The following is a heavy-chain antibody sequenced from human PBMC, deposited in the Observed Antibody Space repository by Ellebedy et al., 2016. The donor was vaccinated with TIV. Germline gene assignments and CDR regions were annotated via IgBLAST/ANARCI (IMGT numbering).Heavy chain of an antibody. D-gene: IGHD6-13*01. Sequence: GESLKISCKGSGYSFTSYWIGWVRQMPGKALEWMGIIYPGDSDTRYSPSFQGQVTISADKSISTAYLQWSSLKASDTAMYYCARLKRGMGIAAAAVLGTYYGMDVWGQGTTVTVSS. CDR1: GYSFTSYW. V-gene: IGHV5-51*01. J-gene: IGHJ6*02. CDR2: IYPGDSDT. CDR3: ARLKRGMGIAAAAVLGTYYGMDV.